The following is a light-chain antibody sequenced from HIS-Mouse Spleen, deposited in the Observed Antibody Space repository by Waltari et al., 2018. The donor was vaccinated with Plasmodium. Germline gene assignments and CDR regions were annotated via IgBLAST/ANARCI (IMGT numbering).Light chain of an antibody. CDR3: CSYAGSSTL. CDR1: SSDVWSYNL. V-gene: IGLV2-23*01. CDR2: EGS. Sequence: QSALTQPASVSGSPGQSITISCTGTSSDVWSYNLVSWYQQHPGKAPKRMIYEGSKRPSGVSNRFSGSKSGNTASLTISGLQAEDEADYYCCSYAGSSTLFGGGTKLTVL. J-gene: IGLJ2*01.